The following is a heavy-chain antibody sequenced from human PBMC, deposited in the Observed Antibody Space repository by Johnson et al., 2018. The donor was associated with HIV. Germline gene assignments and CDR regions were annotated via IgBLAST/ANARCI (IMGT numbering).Heavy chain of an antibody. CDR2: ISYDGSNK. D-gene: IGHD6-19*01. J-gene: IGHJ3*02. Sequence: QVQLVESGGGVVQPGRSLRLSCAASGFTFSSYAMHWVRQAPGKGLEWVAVISYDGSNKYYADSVKGRFTISRDNSKNTLYLQMNSLRAEDTAVYYCAREKQWLVRGGRAFEIWGQGTMVTVSS. CDR1: GFTFSSYA. CDR3: AREKQWLVRGGRAFEI. V-gene: IGHV3-30-3*01.